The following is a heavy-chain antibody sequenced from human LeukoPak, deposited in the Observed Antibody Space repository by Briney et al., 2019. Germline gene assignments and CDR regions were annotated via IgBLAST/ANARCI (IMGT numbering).Heavy chain of an antibody. CDR1: GYSISSGYY. V-gene: IGHV4-38-2*02. CDR3: ARDNIVVVAATKAYYFDY. D-gene: IGHD2-15*01. J-gene: IGHJ4*02. CDR2: IYHSGST. Sequence: SETLSLTCTVSGYSISSGYYWGWIRQPPGKGLEWIGSIYHSGSTYYNPSLKSRVTISVDTSKNQFFLKLSSVTAADTAVYYCARDNIVVVAATKAYYFDYWGQGTLVTVSS.